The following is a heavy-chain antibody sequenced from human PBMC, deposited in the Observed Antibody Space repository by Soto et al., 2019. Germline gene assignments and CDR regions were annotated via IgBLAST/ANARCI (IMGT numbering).Heavy chain of an antibody. CDR1: EFTFSNYG. CDR2: ILNDGSNR. CDR3: ARDDEYSGNGMDV. Sequence: QVQWVESGGGVVQPGRSLRLSCAASEFTFSNYGMHWVRQAPGKGLEWVAVILNDGSNRYHADSVKDRFTISRDNSKNTLYLQMHSLRAEDTAVYYCARDDEYSGNGMDVWGQGTTVTVS. D-gene: IGHD3-10*01. V-gene: IGHV3-33*01. J-gene: IGHJ6*02.